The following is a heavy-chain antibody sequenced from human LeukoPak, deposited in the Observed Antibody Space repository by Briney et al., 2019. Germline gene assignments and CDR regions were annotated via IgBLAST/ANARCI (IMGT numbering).Heavy chain of an antibody. V-gene: IGHV3-53*01. CDR2: IYSGGST. Sequence: ETLSLTCTVSGGSISSYYWSWVRQAPGKGLEWVSVIYSGGSTYYADSVKGRFTISRDNSKNTLYLQMNSLRAEDTAVYYCARESGNGEQWLGYWGQGTLVTVSS. CDR3: ARESGNGEQWLGY. CDR1: GGSISSYY. D-gene: IGHD6-19*01. J-gene: IGHJ4*02.